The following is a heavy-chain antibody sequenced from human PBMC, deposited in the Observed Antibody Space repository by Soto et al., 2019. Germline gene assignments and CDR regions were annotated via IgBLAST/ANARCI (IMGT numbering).Heavy chain of an antibody. Sequence: PSETLSLTCSVSGGSVSSYWWSWIRQPPGKGLEWIGYIYYTGSTNYSPSLKGRVTISLDASKSQFSLKLSSVTAADTAVYYCARDRAMVRGTRAFDIWGQGTMVTVSS. CDR3: ARDRAMVRGTRAFDI. CDR2: IYYTGST. J-gene: IGHJ3*02. V-gene: IGHV4-59*02. CDR1: GGSVSSYW. D-gene: IGHD3-10*01.